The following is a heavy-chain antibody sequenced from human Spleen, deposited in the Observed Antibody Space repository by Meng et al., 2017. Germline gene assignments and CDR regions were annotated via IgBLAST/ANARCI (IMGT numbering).Heavy chain of an antibody. V-gene: IGHV4-39*07. CDR1: GGSISSSSYY. D-gene: IGHD3-22*01. CDR3: AREYYYDSSGYYVWDY. CDR2: IYYSGST. Sequence: SETLSLTCTVSGGSISSSSYYWGWIRQPPGKGLEWIGSIYYSGSTYYNPSLKSRVTISVDTSKNQFSLKLSSVTAADTAVYYCAREYYYDSSGYYVWDYWGQGTLVTVSS. J-gene: IGHJ4*02.